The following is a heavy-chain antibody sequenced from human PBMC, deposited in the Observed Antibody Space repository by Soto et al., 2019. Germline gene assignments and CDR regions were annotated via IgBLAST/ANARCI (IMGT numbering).Heavy chain of an antibody. Sequence: EVHLVESGGGLVQPGGCLRLSCATSGFNFSTYWVHWVRQVPGKGLVWVSRINSDGTITDYADSVKGRFTTSRDNAKKTLYLEMNSLRADDTAIYYCTRDGGGRYYGGFDNWGQGILVTVSS. CDR3: TRDGGGRYYGGFDN. J-gene: IGHJ4*02. V-gene: IGHV3-74*01. CDR2: INSDGTIT. CDR1: GFNFSTYW. D-gene: IGHD1-26*01.